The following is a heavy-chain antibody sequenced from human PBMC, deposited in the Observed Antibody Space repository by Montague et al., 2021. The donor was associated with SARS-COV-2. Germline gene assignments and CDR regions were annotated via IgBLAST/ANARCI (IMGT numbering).Heavy chain of an antibody. CDR3: ARATLGIAMIVVVMTAIDYYFDY. CDR2: IHHSGCP. Sequence: SETLSLTCAVYGGSFSSYYLSWIRKPPGKGLEWVVEIHHSGCPNYNPSLKRRVTISVATSMNQFSLKLTSVTAADTAVYYCARATLGIAMIVVVMTAIDYYFDYWGQGNLVTVSS. D-gene: IGHD3-22*01. V-gene: IGHV4-34*01. CDR1: GGSFSSYY. J-gene: IGHJ4*02.